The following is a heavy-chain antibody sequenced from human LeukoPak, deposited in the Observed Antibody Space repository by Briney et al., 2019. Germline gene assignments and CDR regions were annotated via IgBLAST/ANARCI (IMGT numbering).Heavy chain of an antibody. CDR3: ARDFRGAPCYFFDY. V-gene: IGHV3-30*01. CDR2: ISYDGANK. CDR1: GFTFSSYA. Sequence: GGSLRLSCGASGFTFSSYAMHWVRQSPGKGLEWVALISYDGANKFYADSVKGRFTVSRDNSRNTLSLQVENVGPEDTAIYYCARDFRGAPCYFFDYWGQGTLVTVSS. J-gene: IGHJ4*02. D-gene: IGHD4/OR15-4a*01.